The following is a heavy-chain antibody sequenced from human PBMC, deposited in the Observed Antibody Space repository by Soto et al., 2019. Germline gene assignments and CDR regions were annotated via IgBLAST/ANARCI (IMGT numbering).Heavy chain of an antibody. D-gene: IGHD5-12*01. V-gene: IGHV3-33*01. CDR1: GFTFSSYG. CDR2: IWYDGSNK. CDR3: ATTSRDGYGALGY. Sequence: QVQLVESGGGVVQPGRSLRLSCAASGFTFSSYGMHWVRQAPGKGLEWVAVIWYDGSNKYYADSVKGRFTISRDNSKNTLYLQMNSLRAEDTAVYYCATTSRDGYGALGYWGQGTLVTVSS. J-gene: IGHJ4*02.